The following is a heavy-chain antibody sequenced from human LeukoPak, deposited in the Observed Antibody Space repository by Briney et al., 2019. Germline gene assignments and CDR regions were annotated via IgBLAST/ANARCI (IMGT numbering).Heavy chain of an antibody. CDR3: ARGEDGYTRGVGAFDI. D-gene: IGHD5-24*01. CDR1: GFTFSSYA. Sequence: GRSLRLSCAASGFTFSSYAMHWVRQAPGKGLEWVAVISYDGSNQYYADSVKGRFTISRDNSKNTLYLQMNSLRVEDTAVYYCARGEDGYTRGVGAFDIWGQGTMVTVSS. CDR2: ISYDGSNQ. J-gene: IGHJ3*02. V-gene: IGHV3-30-3*01.